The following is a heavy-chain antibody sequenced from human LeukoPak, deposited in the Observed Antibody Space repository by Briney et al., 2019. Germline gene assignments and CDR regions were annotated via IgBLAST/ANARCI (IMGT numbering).Heavy chain of an antibody. D-gene: IGHD6-19*01. CDR1: GGSISSYY. CDR2: IYYSVST. CDR3: ARSIVVARTAYYYGLDV. Sequence: SETLSLTCTVSGGSISSYYWSWIRQPPGKGLEWIGYIYYSVSTNYNPSLKSRVTISVDTSKNQFSLKLSSVTAADTAVYYCARSIVVARTAYYYGLDVWGQGTTVTVSS. J-gene: IGHJ6*02. V-gene: IGHV4-59*01.